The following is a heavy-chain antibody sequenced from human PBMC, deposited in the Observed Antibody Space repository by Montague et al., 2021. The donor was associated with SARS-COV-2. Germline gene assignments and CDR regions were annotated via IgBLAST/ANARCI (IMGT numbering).Heavy chain of an antibody. J-gene: IGHJ3*02. CDR1: GGSISSGGYY. CDR3: ARVQGITMIVVVIGAFDI. Sequence: TLSPTCTVSGGSISSGGYYWSWIRQHPGKGLEWIGYIYYSGSTYYNPSLKSRVTISVDTSKNQFSLKLSPVTAADTAVYYCARVQGITMIVVVIGAFDIWGQGTMVTVSS. V-gene: IGHV4-31*03. D-gene: IGHD3-22*01. CDR2: IYYSGST.